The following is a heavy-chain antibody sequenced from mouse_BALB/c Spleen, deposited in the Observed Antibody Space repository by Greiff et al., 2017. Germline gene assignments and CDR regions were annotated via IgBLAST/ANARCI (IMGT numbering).Heavy chain of an antibody. J-gene: IGHJ4*01. CDR1: GFTFSSFG. CDR2: ISSGSSTI. Sequence: EVKLVESGGGLVQPGGSRKLSCAASGFTFSSFGMHWVRQAPEKGLEWVAYISSGSSTIYYADTVKGRFPISRDNPKNTLFLQMTSLRSEDTAMYYCARRGGHYYAMDYWGQGTSVTVSS. CDR3: ARRGGHYYAMDY. V-gene: IGHV5-17*02.